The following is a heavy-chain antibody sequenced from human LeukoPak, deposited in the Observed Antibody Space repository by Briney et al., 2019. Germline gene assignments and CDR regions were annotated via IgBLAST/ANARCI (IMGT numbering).Heavy chain of an antibody. Sequence: ASVKVSCKASGYTFTGYYMHWVRQAPGQGLEWMGRINPNSGGTNYAQKFQGRVTITTDESTSTAYMELSSLRSEDTAVYYCARGGYSYGLFDYWGQGTLVTVSS. D-gene: IGHD5-18*01. V-gene: IGHV1-2*06. J-gene: IGHJ4*02. CDR1: GYTFTGYY. CDR3: ARGGYSYGLFDY. CDR2: INPNSGGT.